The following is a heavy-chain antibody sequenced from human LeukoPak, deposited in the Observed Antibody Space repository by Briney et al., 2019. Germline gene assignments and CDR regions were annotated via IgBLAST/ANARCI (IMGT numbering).Heavy chain of an antibody. CDR2: ISGLGGSA. V-gene: IGHV3-23*01. D-gene: IGHD6-13*01. Sequence: GGSLRVSCVASGFIFNNYAMSWVRQAPGKGLEWVSGISGLGGSAYYAASVKGRFIISRDNSGNTLFFQLTNLRVEDTAVYYCARRGGSSWSSFDYWGHGTLVTVSS. J-gene: IGHJ4*03. CDR3: ARRGGSSWSSFDY. CDR1: GFIFNNYA.